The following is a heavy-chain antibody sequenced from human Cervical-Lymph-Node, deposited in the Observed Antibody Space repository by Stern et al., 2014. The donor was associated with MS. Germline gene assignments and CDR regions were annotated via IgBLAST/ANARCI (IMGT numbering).Heavy chain of an antibody. CDR1: GFSFRSYT. CDR3: AKDSGTGYFFDN. J-gene: IGHJ4*02. Sequence: VQLLESGGGLVQPGGSLRLSCAASGFSFRSYTMNWVRQAPGKGLEWLSYITSSSTVYYADSVKGRFTISRDNAKNSLSLQMNSLRAEDSAVYYCAKDSGTGYFFDNWGQGTLVTVSS. V-gene: IGHV3-48*01. CDR2: ITSSSTV. D-gene: IGHD2-2*01.